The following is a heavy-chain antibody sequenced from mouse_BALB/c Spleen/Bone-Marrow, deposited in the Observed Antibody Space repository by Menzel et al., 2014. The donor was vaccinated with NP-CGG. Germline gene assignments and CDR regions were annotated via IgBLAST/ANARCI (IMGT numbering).Heavy chain of an antibody. V-gene: IGHV2-2*02. D-gene: IGHD2-12*01. CDR1: GFSLTSYG. Sequence: VQLQQSGPGLVQPSQRLSITCTVSGFSLTSYGVHWVRQSPGKGLEWLGVIWGGGTTDYNAPFISRLSISKDNSKSQVFFKMNSLQANDTAIYYCARNPIRRNAMDYWGQGTSVTVSS. CDR3: ARNPIRRNAMDY. CDR2: IWGGGTT. J-gene: IGHJ4*01.